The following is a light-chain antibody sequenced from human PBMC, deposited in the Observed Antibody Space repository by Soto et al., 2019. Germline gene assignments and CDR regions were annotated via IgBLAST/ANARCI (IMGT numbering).Light chain of an antibody. CDR3: QQYNNWPYT. CDR2: GAS. Sequence: EIVMTQSPATLSVSPGERATLSCRASQSVSSNLAWYQQKPGQAPSFLIYGASTRATGIPARFSGSGSGTEFTLTISSLQSEDFAVYYCQQYNNWPYTFGQGTKLEIK. J-gene: IGKJ2*01. CDR1: QSVSSN. V-gene: IGKV3D-15*01.